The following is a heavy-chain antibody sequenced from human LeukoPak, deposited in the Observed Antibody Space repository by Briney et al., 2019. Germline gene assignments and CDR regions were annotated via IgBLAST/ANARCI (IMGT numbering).Heavy chain of an antibody. CDR2: MNSDGSST. CDR3: ARDLFRISSK. CDR1: GFTFSSYW. Sequence: PGGSLRLSCAASGFTFSSYWMHWVRQAPGRGLVWVSRMNSDGSSTSYADSVKGRFTISRDNAKNTLYLQMNSLRAEDTAVYYCARDLFRISSKWGQGTLVTVSS. J-gene: IGHJ4*02. V-gene: IGHV3-74*01. D-gene: IGHD2-2*01.